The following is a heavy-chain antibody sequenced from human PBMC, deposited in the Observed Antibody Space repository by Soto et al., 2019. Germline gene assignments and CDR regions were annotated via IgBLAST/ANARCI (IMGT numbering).Heavy chain of an antibody. CDR2: IIAYNGNT. Sequence: ASVKLSCKASGYSFISYGITWVRQAPGQGLEWMGWIIAYNGNTNYAQKLQGRVTMTTDTSTSTAYMELRSLRSDDTAVYYCARRQDYCMEVWGQGTTVTVAS. V-gene: IGHV1-18*01. CDR1: GYSFISYG. CDR3: ARRQDYCMEV. J-gene: IGHJ6*02.